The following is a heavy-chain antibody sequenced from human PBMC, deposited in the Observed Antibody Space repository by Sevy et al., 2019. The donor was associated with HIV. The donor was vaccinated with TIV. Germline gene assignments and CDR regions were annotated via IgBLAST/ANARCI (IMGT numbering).Heavy chain of an antibody. D-gene: IGHD2-15*01. Sequence: SETLSLTCTVSGGSMSNYYWSWIRQPPGKGLEWIGYIYYSGSTNYNPSLKSRVTISVDTSKNQFSLKLSSVTAADTAVYYCARGSCYSNWFDPWGQGTLVTVSS. J-gene: IGHJ5*02. CDR2: IYYSGST. CDR3: ARGSCYSNWFDP. CDR1: GGSMSNYY. V-gene: IGHV4-59*12.